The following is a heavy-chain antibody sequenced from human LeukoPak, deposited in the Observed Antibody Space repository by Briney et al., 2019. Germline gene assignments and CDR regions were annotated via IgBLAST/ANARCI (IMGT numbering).Heavy chain of an antibody. D-gene: IGHD3-16*01. CDR3: ARDWAIRNGDAFDI. Sequence: GGSLRLSCAASGFTFSSYSMNWVRQAPGKGLEWVSYISSSSGTIYYADSVKGRFTISRGNAKSSLYLQMNSLRAEDTAVYYCARDWAIRNGDAFDIWGQGTMITVSS. V-gene: IGHV3-48*01. CDR2: ISSSSGTI. CDR1: GFTFSSYS. J-gene: IGHJ3*02.